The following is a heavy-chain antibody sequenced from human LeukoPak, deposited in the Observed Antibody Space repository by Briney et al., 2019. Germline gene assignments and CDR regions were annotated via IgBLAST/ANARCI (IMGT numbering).Heavy chain of an antibody. CDR1: GFTVSSNY. CDR3: ARGFYDSSGYSYYYYYMDV. Sequence: GGSLRLSCAASGFTVSSNYMSWVRQAPGKGLEWVSVIYSGGSTYYADSVKGRLTISRDNSKNTLYLQMNSLRAEDTAVYYCARGFYDSSGYSYYYYYMDVWGKGTTVTVSS. CDR2: IYSGGST. D-gene: IGHD3-22*01. V-gene: IGHV3-53*01. J-gene: IGHJ6*03.